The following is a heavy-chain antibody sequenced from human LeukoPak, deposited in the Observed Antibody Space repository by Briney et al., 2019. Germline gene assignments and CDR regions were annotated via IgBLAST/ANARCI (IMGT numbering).Heavy chain of an antibody. CDR3: ARDPTYYYDSSDDY. CDR2: MNPNSGNT. Sequence: GASVKVSCKASGYTFTSYDINWVRQATGQGLEWMGWMNPNSGNTGYAQEFQGRVTMTRNTSISTAYMELSSLRSEDTAVYYCARDPTYYYDSSDDYWGQGTLVTVSS. J-gene: IGHJ4*02. D-gene: IGHD3-22*01. CDR1: GYTFTSYD. V-gene: IGHV1-8*01.